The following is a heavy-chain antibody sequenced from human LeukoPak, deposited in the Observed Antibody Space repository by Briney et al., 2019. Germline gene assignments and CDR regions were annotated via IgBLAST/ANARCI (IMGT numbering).Heavy chain of an antibody. D-gene: IGHD3-10*01. CDR2: IYTSGST. CDR3: ARDMVRGVIISYFDY. Sequence: SETLSLTCTVCGGSISSYYWSWIRQPAGKGLEWIGRIYTSGSTNYNPSLKSRVTMSVDTSKNQFSLKLSSVTAADTAVYYCARDMVRGVIISYFDYWGQGTLVTVSS. J-gene: IGHJ4*02. CDR1: GGSISSYY. V-gene: IGHV4-4*07.